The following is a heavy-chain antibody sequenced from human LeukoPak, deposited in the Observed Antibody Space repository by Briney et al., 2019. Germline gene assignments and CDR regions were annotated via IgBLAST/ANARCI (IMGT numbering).Heavy chain of an antibody. CDR2: INPSGGST. D-gene: IGHD6-13*01. CDR3: ARYKAAAGVNDY. V-gene: IGHV1-46*01. Sequence: GASVKVSCKASGYTFTSYGISWVRQAPGQGLEWMGIINPSGGSTSYAQKFQGRVTMTRDTSTSTVYMELSSLRSEDTAVYYCARYKAAAGVNDYWGQGTLVTVSS. J-gene: IGHJ4*02. CDR1: GYTFTSYG.